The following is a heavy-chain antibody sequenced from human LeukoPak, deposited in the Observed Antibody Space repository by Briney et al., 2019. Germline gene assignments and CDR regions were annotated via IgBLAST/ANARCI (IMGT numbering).Heavy chain of an antibody. CDR2: ITGDGSTT. J-gene: IGHJ4*02. D-gene: IGHD6-19*01. Sequence: PGGSLRLSCAASGFTFSNHAMSWVRQAPGKGLEWVSSITGDGSTTYYADSVKRRFTFSRDNSKNTLYLQMNSLRADDTAVYYCAKRSSGLIPYFDYWGQGTLVTVSS. V-gene: IGHV3-23*01. CDR3: AKRSSGLIPYFDY. CDR1: GFTFSNHA.